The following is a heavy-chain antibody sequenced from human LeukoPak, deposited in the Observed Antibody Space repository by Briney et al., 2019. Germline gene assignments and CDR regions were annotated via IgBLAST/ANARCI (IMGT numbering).Heavy chain of an antibody. D-gene: IGHD3-10*01. V-gene: IGHV2-70*17. CDR3: ARTRFGDQGSRIDF. CDR1: GFSLTTSGMC. CDR2: IDWDDDK. J-gene: IGHJ4*02. Sequence: SDPALVKPTQTLTLTCTFSGFSLTTSGMCVSWIRQPPGKALEWLARIDWDDDKFYSTSLKTRLTISKDTSKNQVVLTMTNMDPVGTATYYCARTRFGDQGSRIDFWGQGTLVTVSS.